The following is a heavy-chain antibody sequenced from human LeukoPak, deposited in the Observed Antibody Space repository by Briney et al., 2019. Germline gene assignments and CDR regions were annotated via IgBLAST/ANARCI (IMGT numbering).Heavy chain of an antibody. D-gene: IGHD3-22*01. V-gene: IGHV1-8*02. Sequence: ASVKVSCKASGYTFTSYDINWVRQATGQGLEWMGWMNPNSGNTGYAQKFQGRVTMTRDTSISTAYMELSRLRSDDTAVYYCAAGFSTSITMIVVVIEGGGAFDIWGQGTMVTVSS. CDR2: MNPNSGNT. J-gene: IGHJ3*02. CDR3: AAGFSTSITMIVVVIEGGGAFDI. CDR1: GYTFTSYD.